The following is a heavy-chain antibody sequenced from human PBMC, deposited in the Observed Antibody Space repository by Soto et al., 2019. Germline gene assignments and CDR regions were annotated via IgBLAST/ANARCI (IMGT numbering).Heavy chain of an antibody. CDR2: IIPLFGTT. J-gene: IGHJ5*02. Sequence: QVLLVQSGAELKKPGSSVKVSCKASGGTFSSYSISWVRQAPGRGLEWMGGIIPLFGTTNYAQKFRGRVTVTADESTSTAYMELRGLRFEDTAVYYCARAHGSSWYNWFDPWGQGTLVTVSS. D-gene: IGHD6-13*01. CDR3: ARAHGSSWYNWFDP. CDR1: GGTFSSYS. V-gene: IGHV1-69*01.